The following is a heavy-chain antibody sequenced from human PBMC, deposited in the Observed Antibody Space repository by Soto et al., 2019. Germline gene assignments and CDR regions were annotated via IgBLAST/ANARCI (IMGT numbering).Heavy chain of an antibody. D-gene: IGHD1-26*01. CDR1: GFPFSTYT. Sequence: EVQLVESGGGLIQPGGSLRLSCAASGFPFSTYTMSWVRQAPGKGLEWVSGIYGGGGGETFYARSVRGRFTISRDNSNSLLILKRTALRAEDTAIYSGAKDATPVGRGPFNHWG. CDR3: AKDATPVGRGPFNH. J-gene: IGHJ4*01. V-gene: IGHV3-23*04. CDR2: IYGGGGGET.